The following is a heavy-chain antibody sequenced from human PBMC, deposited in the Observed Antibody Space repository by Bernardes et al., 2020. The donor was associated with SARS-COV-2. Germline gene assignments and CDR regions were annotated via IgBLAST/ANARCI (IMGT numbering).Heavy chain of an antibody. J-gene: IGHJ3*01. CDR2: INPKNGDT. Sequence: ASVKVSCKASGYTFTDYYFHWVRQAPGQGLEWMGWINPKNGDTEYAQDFRGRVTMTRDTSISTGHMELSRLTSDDTAVYYCASVTWSQRDGFDVWGQGTMVTVSS. CDR1: GYTFTDYY. V-gene: IGHV1-2*02. D-gene: IGHD1-26*01. CDR3: ASVTWSQRDGFDV.